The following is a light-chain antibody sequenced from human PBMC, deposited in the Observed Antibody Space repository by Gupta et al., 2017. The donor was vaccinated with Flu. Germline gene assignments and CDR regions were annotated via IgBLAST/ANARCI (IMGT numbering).Light chain of an antibody. V-gene: IGKV1-39*01. J-gene: IGKJ4*01. Sequence: SPSSLSASVGDSVTSACRASQRISSFINWYQQRPGNAPKLLISGASTWQSGVPSRFSGSGCGTDFTLTRTRRQPEDFATYYCQQSHRSPTFGGGTRVDIK. CDR1: QRISSF. CDR3: QQSHRSPT. CDR2: GAS.